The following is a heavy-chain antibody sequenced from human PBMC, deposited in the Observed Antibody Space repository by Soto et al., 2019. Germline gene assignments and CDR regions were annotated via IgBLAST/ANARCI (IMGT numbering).Heavy chain of an antibody. V-gene: IGHV3-33*01. CDR3: PRHTYYYDSGGPPAY. CDR2: IWYDGSNK. D-gene: IGHD3-22*01. J-gene: IGHJ4*02. CDR1: GFILSSYG. Sequence: PGGSLRLSCAASGFILSSYGMHWVRQAPGKGLEWVAVIWYDGSNKYYADSVKGRFTVSRDNAKNSLYLQMNSLRAEDTAVYYCPRHTYYYDSGGPPAYWGKGTLVPVSS.